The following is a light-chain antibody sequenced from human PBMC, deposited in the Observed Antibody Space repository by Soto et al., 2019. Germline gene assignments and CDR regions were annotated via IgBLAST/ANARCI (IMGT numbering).Light chain of an antibody. V-gene: IGLV2-14*03. CDR3: TSYTTSSTLV. CDR1: SSDVGYYNY. J-gene: IGLJ2*01. Sequence: QSALTQPASVSESLGQSITISCTGTSSDVGYYNYVSWYQHHPGKAPKLIIYDVSNRPSGVSRRVSGSKSGNTASLTISGLRAEDEADYYCTSYTTSSTLVFGGGTKLTVL. CDR2: DVS.